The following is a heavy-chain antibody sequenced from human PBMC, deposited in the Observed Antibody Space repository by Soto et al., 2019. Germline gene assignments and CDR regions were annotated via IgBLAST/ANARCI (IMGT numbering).Heavy chain of an antibody. CDR1: GFTFSSYA. V-gene: IGHV3-23*01. D-gene: IGHD2-15*01. CDR2: ISGSGGST. CDR3: AKVLLRLSDAFDI. Sequence: EVQLLESGGGLVQPGGSLRLSCAASGFTFSSYAMSWVRQAPGKGLEWVSAISGSGGSTYYADSVKGRFTISRDNSKNTLYLQMNSLRGEDTAVYYCAKVLLRLSDAFDIWGQGTMVTVSS. J-gene: IGHJ3*02.